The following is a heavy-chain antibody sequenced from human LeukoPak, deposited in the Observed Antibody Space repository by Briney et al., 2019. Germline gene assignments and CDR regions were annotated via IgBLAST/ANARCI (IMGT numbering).Heavy chain of an antibody. Sequence: SGGSLRLSCAASGFTFSSSAIHWVRQAPGKGLEWVALISHDGSNKYYTDSVKGRFTISRDNSKNTLYLQMNSLRTEDTAVYYCARARLRDLPAAGPFDYWGQGTLVTVSS. V-gene: IGHV3-30*04. CDR1: GFTFSSSA. D-gene: IGHD6-13*01. CDR3: ARARLRDLPAAGPFDY. CDR2: ISHDGSNK. J-gene: IGHJ4*02.